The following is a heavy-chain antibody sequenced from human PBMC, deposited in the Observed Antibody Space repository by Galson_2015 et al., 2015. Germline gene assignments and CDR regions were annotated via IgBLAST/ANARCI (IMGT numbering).Heavy chain of an antibody. CDR1: GYTFTSYD. Sequence: SVKVSCKASGYTFTSYDINWVRQATGQGLEWMGWMNPNSGNTGYAQKFQGRVTMTRNTSISTAYMELSSLRSEDTAVYYCARGFDYYDSSGYYFYFDYWGQGTLVTVSS. CDR3: ARGFDYYDSSGYYFYFDY. J-gene: IGHJ4*02. CDR2: MNPNSGNT. D-gene: IGHD3-22*01. V-gene: IGHV1-8*01.